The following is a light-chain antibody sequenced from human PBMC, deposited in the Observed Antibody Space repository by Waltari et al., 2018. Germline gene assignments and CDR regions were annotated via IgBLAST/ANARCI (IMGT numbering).Light chain of an antibody. CDR3: CSYAGSYTWV. Sequence: QSALTQPRSVSGSPGQSVTISCTGTSSDVGGYNYVSWHQQHPGKAPKLMIYDVSKRPSGVLDRFSGSKSGNTASLTISGLQAEEEADYYCCSYAGSYTWVFGGGTKLTVL. CDR1: SSDVGGYNY. J-gene: IGLJ3*02. CDR2: DVS. V-gene: IGLV2-11*01.